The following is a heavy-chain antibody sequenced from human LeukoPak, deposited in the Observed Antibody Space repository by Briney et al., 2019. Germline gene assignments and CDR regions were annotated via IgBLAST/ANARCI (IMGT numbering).Heavy chain of an antibody. CDR1: GYTFTGYY. Sequence: ASVKVSCKASGYTFTGYYMHWVRQAPGQGLEWMGWINPNSGGTNYAQKFQGRVTMSVDTSKNQFSLKLSSVTAADTAVYFCAREGEEPAAQDAFDIWGQGTMVTVSS. V-gene: IGHV1-2*02. CDR3: AREGEEPAAQDAFDI. D-gene: IGHD2-2*01. CDR2: INPNSGGT. J-gene: IGHJ3*02.